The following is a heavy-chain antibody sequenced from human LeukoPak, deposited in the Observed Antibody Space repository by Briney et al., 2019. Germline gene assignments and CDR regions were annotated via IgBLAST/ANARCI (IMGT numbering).Heavy chain of an antibody. CDR2: ISGSGGST. D-gene: IGHD6-6*01. CDR1: GFTFSSYA. V-gene: IGHV3-23*01. CDR3: ARWPYSSSYYFDY. Sequence: GGSLRLSCAASGFTFSSYAMSWVRQAPGKGLEWVPTISGSGGSTYYADSVRGRFTLSRDNAKNSLYLQMNSLRAEDTAVYYCARWPYSSSYYFDYWGQGTLVTVSS. J-gene: IGHJ4*02.